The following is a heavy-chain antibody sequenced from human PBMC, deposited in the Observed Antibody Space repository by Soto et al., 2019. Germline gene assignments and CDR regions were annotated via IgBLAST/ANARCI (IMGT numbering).Heavy chain of an antibody. CDR2: INPNSGGT. CDR1: GYTFTGYD. D-gene: IGHD1-1*01. J-gene: IGHJ6*02. CDR3: ARARGGTKYYYYYYGMDV. V-gene: IGHV1-2*04. Sequence: ASVKVSCKASGYTFTGYDMHWVRQAPGQGLEWMGWINPNSGGTNYAQKFQGWVTMTRDTSISTAYMELSRLRSDDTAVYYFARARGGTKYYYYYYGMDVWGQGTTVTVSS.